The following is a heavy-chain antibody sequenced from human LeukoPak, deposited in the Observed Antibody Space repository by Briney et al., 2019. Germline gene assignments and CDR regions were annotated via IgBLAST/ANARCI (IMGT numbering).Heavy chain of an antibody. Sequence: GGSLRLSCAASGFTFSTYSMNWVRQAPGKGLEWVSHITASGTAMFYADSVKGRFTISRDNAKNSLYLQMDSLRDEDTAVYYCASSGSYRFDYWGQGTLVTVSS. D-gene: IGHD1-26*01. V-gene: IGHV3-48*02. CDR2: ITASGTAM. CDR1: GFTFSTYS. CDR3: ASSGSYRFDY. J-gene: IGHJ4*02.